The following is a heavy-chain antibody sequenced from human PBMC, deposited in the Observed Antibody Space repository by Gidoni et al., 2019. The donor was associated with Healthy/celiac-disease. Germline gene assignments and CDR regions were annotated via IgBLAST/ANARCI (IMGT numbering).Heavy chain of an antibody. Sequence: QVQLQESGPGLVKPSETLSLTCTVPGGSVSSGSYYWSWIRQPPGKGLEWSGYIYYSGSTNYNPSLKSRVTISVDTSKNQFSLKLSSVTAADTAVYYCARVSGSSWYGHWGQGTLVTVSS. D-gene: IGHD6-13*01. CDR3: ARVSGSSWYGH. J-gene: IGHJ4*02. V-gene: IGHV4-61*01. CDR2: IYYSGST. CDR1: GGSVSSGSYY.